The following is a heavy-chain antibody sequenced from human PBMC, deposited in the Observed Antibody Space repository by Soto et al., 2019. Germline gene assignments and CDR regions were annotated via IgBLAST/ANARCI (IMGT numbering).Heavy chain of an antibody. J-gene: IGHJ4*02. Sequence: PSETLSLTCTVPGGSISGSIYCWGWIRQPPGKGLEWIGNIYYGGGTNYNPSLKSRVTLSVDTSKNQFSLKLSSVTAADTAVYYCASQYYYDSSGSQTFDYWGQGNQVTVSS. V-gene: IGHV4-39*07. D-gene: IGHD3-22*01. CDR2: IYYGGGT. CDR3: ASQYYYDSSGSQTFDY. CDR1: GGSISGSIYC.